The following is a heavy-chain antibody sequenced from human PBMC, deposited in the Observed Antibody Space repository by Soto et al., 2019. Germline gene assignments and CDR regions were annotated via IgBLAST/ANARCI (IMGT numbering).Heavy chain of an antibody. J-gene: IGHJ4*02. CDR2: INPNGGST. D-gene: IGHD3-10*01. CDR3: SRGLGSGDY. Sequence: QVQLVQSGAEVKNPGASVTVSCRASGYTFTSYYIHWVRQAPGQGLEWMAIINPNGGSTNYAQRFQGRVTVTRDTSTSIVYMELSSLRPEDTAVYYCSRGLGSGDYWGQGTLVTVSS. V-gene: IGHV1-46*03. CDR1: GYTFTSYY.